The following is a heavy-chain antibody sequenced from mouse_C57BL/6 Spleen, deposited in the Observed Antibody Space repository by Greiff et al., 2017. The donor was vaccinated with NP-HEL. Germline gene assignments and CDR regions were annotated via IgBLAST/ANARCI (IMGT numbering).Heavy chain of an antibody. CDR3: ARAAYYSNPPFAY. CDR2: IYPRSGNT. J-gene: IGHJ3*01. Sequence: QVQLQQSGAELARPGASVKLSCKASGYTFTSYGISWVKQRTGQGLEWIGEIYPRSGNTYYNEKFKGKATLTADKSSSTAYMELRSLTSEDSAVYFCARAAYYSNPPFAYWGQGTLVTVSA. V-gene: IGHV1-81*01. D-gene: IGHD2-5*01. CDR1: GYTFTSYG.